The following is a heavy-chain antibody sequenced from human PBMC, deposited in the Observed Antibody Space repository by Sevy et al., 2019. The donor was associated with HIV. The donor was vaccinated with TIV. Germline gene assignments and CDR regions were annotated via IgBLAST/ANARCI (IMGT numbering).Heavy chain of an antibody. D-gene: IGHD1-7*01. CDR1: GGSISSYY. CDR2: IYYSGST. CDR3: ARANWNYGRYYYYYYYMDV. V-gene: IGHV4-59*01. J-gene: IGHJ6*03. Sequence: SETLSLTCTVSGGSISSYYWSWIRQPPGKGLEWIGYIYYSGSTNYNPSLKSRVTISVDTSKNQFSLKLSSVTAADTAVYYCARANWNYGRYYYYYYYMDVWGKGTTVTVSS.